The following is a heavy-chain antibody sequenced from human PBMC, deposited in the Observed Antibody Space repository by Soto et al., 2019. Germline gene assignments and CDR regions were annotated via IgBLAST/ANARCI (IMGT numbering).Heavy chain of an antibody. J-gene: IGHJ4*02. CDR2: IDWDDDK. V-gene: IGHV2-70*01. CDR3: ARTPGYSSGWGRKPPYSFDY. D-gene: IGHD6-19*01. Sequence: SGPTLVNPTQTLTLTCTFSGFSLSTSGMCVSWIRQPPGKALEWLALIDWDDDKYYSTSLKTRLTISKDTSKNQVVLTMTNMDPVDTATYYCARTPGYSSGWGRKPPYSFDYWGQGTLVTVSS. CDR1: GFSLSTSGMC.